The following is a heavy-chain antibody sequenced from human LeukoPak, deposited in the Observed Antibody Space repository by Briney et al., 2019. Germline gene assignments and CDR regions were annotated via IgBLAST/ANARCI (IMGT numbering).Heavy chain of an antibody. CDR1: GFTFSSYA. Sequence: GGSLRLSCAASGFTFSSYAMSWVRQAPGKGLEWVSGISWNSGSIGYADSVKGRFTISRDNAKNSLYLQMNSLRAEDMALYYCAKAGGGGTPVYFDYWGQGTLVTVSS. D-gene: IGHD3-16*01. V-gene: IGHV3-9*03. CDR3: AKAGGGGTPVYFDY. CDR2: ISWNSGSI. J-gene: IGHJ4*02.